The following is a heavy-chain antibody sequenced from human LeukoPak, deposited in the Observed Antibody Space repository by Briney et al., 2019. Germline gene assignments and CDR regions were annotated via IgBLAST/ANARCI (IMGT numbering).Heavy chain of an antibody. J-gene: IGHJ4*02. V-gene: IGHV3-23*01. CDR2: ISGSGDRT. CDR1: GFTFSDYG. CDR3: ARRCSSTSCLQY. D-gene: IGHD2-2*01. Sequence: GGSLRLSCAASGFTFSDYGMHWVRQAPGKGLEWVSAISGSGDRTYYADSVKGRFTISRDNSKNTLYLQMNSLGAEDTAVYYCARRCSSTSCLQYWGQGTLVTVSS.